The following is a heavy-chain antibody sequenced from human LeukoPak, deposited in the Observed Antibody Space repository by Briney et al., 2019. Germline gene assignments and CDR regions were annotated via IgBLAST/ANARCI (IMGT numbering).Heavy chain of an antibody. CDR3: ARPPISRWGEAGDY. D-gene: IGHD3-16*01. Sequence: SETLSLTCTVSGGSISGYYWGWIRQPPGKGLEWIGSIYYSGSTYYNPSLKSRVTISVDTSKNQFSLKLNSVTAADTAVYYCARPPISRWGEAGDYWGQGALVTVSS. CDR1: GGSISGYY. CDR2: IYYSGST. J-gene: IGHJ4*02. V-gene: IGHV4-39*01.